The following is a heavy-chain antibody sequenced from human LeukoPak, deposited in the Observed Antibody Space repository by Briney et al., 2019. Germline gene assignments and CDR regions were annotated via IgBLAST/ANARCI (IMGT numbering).Heavy chain of an antibody. V-gene: IGHV3-23*01. CDR2: ISGSGGST. CDR1: GFTFSSYA. J-gene: IGHJ4*02. D-gene: IGHD6-19*01. Sequence: GGSLRLSCAASGFTFSSYAMSWVRQAPGKGLEWVSAISGSGGSTYYADSVKGRFTISRDNSKNTLYLQMNSLRVEDTAVYYCAKVLYSSGCFDYWGQGTLVTVSS. CDR3: AKVLYSSGCFDY.